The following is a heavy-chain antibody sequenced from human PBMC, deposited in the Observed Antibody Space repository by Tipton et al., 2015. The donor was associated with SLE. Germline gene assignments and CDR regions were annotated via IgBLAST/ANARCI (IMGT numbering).Heavy chain of an antibody. J-gene: IGHJ6*02. CDR1: GFTFSYYG. CDR2: IWYDGSDT. CDR3: AKDTAKRYGGYDFHGYYYGLDV. V-gene: IGHV3-30*18. Sequence: SLRLSCAASGFTFSYYGMHWVRQAPGKGLEWVAVIWYDGSDTYYADSVKGRFTVSRDNSKNTVDLQMNSLRAGDTAVYYCAKDTAKRYGGYDFHGYYYGLDVWGQGTTVTVSS. D-gene: IGHD5-12*01.